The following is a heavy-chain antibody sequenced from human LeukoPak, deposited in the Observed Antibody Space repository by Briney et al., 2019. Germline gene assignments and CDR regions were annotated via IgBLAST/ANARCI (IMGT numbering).Heavy chain of an antibody. V-gene: IGHV1-3*01. CDR2: INAGNGNA. D-gene: IGHD1-26*01. J-gene: IGHJ2*01. CDR1: GYTFTSYA. CDR3: ASSGSGSYYWYFDL. Sequence: GAPVKVSCKASGYTFTSYAMHWVRQAPGQRLEWLGWINAGNGNAKYSQKFQGRVTITRDTSASTAYMELSSLRSEDTAVYYCASSGSGSYYWYFDLWGRGTLVTVSS.